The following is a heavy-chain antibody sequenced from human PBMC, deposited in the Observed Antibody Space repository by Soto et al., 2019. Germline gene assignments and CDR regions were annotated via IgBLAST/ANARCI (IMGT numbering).Heavy chain of an antibody. CDR1: GGSISSYY. V-gene: IGHV4-59*08. Sequence: QVQLQESGPGLVKPSETLSLTCTVSGGSISSYYWSWIRQPPGKGLEWIGYIYYSGSTNYNPSLKSRVTISVDTSKNQFSLKLSSVTAADTAVYYCASQGGGTENWFDPWGQGTLVTVSS. D-gene: IGHD3-16*01. CDR3: ASQGGGTENWFDP. J-gene: IGHJ5*02. CDR2: IYYSGST.